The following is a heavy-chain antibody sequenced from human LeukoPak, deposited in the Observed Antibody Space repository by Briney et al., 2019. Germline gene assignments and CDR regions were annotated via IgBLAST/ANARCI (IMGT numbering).Heavy chain of an antibody. Sequence: SETLSLTCTVSGYSISSGYYWGWIRPPPGKGLEWIGSIYHSGSTYYNPSLKSRVTISVDTSKNQFSLELSSVTAADTAVYYCARAVSGPPGYYGSGEYRFDPWGQGTLVTVSS. J-gene: IGHJ5*02. D-gene: IGHD3-10*01. CDR3: ARAVSGPPGYYGSGEYRFDP. CDR1: GYSISSGYY. V-gene: IGHV4-38-2*02. CDR2: IYHSGST.